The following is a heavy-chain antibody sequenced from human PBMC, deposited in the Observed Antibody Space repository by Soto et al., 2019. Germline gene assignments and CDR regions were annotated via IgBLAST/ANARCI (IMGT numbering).Heavy chain of an antibody. CDR1: GYTFTSYG. CDR2: ISTYNGNT. J-gene: IGHJ6*03. D-gene: IGHD3-16*01. CDR3: ARRAGQGVYYMDV. Sequence: QVQLVQSGAEVKKPGASVNVSCKASGYTFTSYGISWVRQAPGQGLEGMGWISTYNGNTNSAQSLQGRVTMTADTSTSTAYMELRSLRSDDTAVYYCARRAGQGVYYMDVWGKGTTVTVSS. V-gene: IGHV1-18*01.